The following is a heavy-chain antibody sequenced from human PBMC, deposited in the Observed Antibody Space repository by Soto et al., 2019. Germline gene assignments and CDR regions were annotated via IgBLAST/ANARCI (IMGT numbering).Heavy chain of an antibody. J-gene: IGHJ4*02. CDR1: GGSISSYY. Sequence: PSETLSLTCTVSGGSISSYYWSWIRQPPGKGLEWIGYIYYSGITNYNPSLKSRVTISVDTSKNQFSLKLSSVTAADTAVYYCARDNNYYDSSGYLDYWGQGTLVTVSS. CDR3: ARDNNYYDSSGYLDY. D-gene: IGHD3-22*01. V-gene: IGHV4-59*12. CDR2: IYYSGIT.